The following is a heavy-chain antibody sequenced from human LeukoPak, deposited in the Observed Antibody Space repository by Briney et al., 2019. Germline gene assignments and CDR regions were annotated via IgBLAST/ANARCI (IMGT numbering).Heavy chain of an antibody. Sequence: ASVKVSCKVSGYTLTELSMHWVRQAPGQGLEWMGIINPSGGSTSYAQKFQGRVTMTRDTSTSTVYMELSSLRSEDTAVYYCARDLWGQWELLGSYYYYGMDVWGQGTTVTVSS. CDR3: ARDLWGQWELLGSYYYYGMDV. D-gene: IGHD1-26*01. J-gene: IGHJ6*02. CDR2: INPSGGST. CDR1: GYTLTELS. V-gene: IGHV1-46*01.